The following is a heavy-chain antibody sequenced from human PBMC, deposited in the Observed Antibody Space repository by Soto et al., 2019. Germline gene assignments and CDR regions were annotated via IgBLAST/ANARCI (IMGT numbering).Heavy chain of an antibody. Sequence: PSETLSLTCIVSGGSISNYYWSWIRQPPGKGLEWIGYIYSSGSTNYNPSLKSRVTISVDTSKNQFSLNLSSVTAADTAVYYCARQRRDFDYWGQGSLVTVSS. CDR2: IYSSGST. V-gene: IGHV4-59*08. CDR1: GGSISNYY. J-gene: IGHJ4*02. CDR3: ARQRRDFDY.